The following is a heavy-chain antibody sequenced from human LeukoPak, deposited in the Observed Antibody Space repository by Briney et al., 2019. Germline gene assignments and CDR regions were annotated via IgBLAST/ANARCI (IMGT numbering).Heavy chain of an antibody. Sequence: ASVKVSCKASGGTFSSYAISWVRQAPGQGLEWMGGIIPIFGTANYAQKFQGRVTITADKSTSTAYMELSSLRSEDTAVYYCARARYNRNGEHGYYYYYMDVWGKGTTVTVSS. D-gene: IGHD1-14*01. J-gene: IGHJ6*03. CDR1: GGTFSSYA. V-gene: IGHV1-69*06. CDR2: IIPIFGTA. CDR3: ARARYNRNGEHGYYYYYMDV.